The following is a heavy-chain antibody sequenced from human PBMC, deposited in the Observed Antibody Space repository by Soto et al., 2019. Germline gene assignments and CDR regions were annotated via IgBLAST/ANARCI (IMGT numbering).Heavy chain of an antibody. Sequence: GGSLRLSCAASGFTFSSYAMSWVRQAPGKGLEWVSIISGSGGSTYYADSVKGRFTISRDNSKNTLYLQMNSLRVEDTAVYYCARVAVAGINWFDPWGQGTLVTVSS. CDR2: ISGSGGST. V-gene: IGHV3-23*01. J-gene: IGHJ5*02. CDR1: GFTFSSYA. CDR3: ARVAVAGINWFDP. D-gene: IGHD6-19*01.